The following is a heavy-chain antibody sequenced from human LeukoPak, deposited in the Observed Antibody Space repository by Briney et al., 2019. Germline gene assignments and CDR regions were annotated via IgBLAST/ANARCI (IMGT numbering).Heavy chain of an antibody. J-gene: IGHJ4*02. CDR3: ARGRLGTWTFLPGFRVGLDY. D-gene: IGHD7-27*01. CDR1: GYTFTSYY. CDR2: INPSGGST. V-gene: IGHV1-46*01. Sequence: ASVKVSCKASGYTFTSYYMHWVRQAPGQGLEWMGIINPSGGSTSYAQKFQGRVTMTRNTSISTAYMELSSLRSEDTAVYYCARGRLGTWTFLPGFRVGLDYWGQGTLVTVSS.